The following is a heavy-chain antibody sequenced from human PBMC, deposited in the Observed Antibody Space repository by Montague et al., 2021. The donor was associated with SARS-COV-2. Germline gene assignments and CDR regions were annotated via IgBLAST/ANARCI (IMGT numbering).Heavy chain of an antibody. CDR1: GGSFSDYF. CDR3: ARGRQHFNMIVVVMTGGEYYFDY. V-gene: IGHV4-34*01. J-gene: IGHJ4*02. Sequence: SETLSLTCPVYGGSFSDYFWTWIRQPPGKGLEWIGEINHRGTSNYNPSLKSRVSISVDTSKNQFSLYLGSVTAADTAVYYCARGRQHFNMIVVVMTGGEYYFDYWGQGTLVTVSS. CDR2: INHRGTS. D-gene: IGHD3-22*01.